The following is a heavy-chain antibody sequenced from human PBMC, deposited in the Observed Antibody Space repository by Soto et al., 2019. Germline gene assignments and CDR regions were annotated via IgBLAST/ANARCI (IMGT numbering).Heavy chain of an antibody. D-gene: IGHD2-2*01. CDR1: GYSFTSYN. V-gene: IGHV1-8*01. J-gene: IGHJ4*02. CDR3: ARAPRPAAIAVLDH. CDR2: VNPSNGDA. Sequence: QVQLEQSGTEVKEPGASVKVSCKASGYSFTSYNINWVRQTTGQGLEWMGWVNPSNGDAGLAQRLQGRVTMSSDTSITTAFVEVSSLAPEDAAIYFCARAPRPAAIAVLDHWGQGTLVSVSS.